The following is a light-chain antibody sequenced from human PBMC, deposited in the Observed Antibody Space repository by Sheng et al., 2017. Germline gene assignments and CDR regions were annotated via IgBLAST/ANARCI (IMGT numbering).Light chain of an antibody. CDR3: HSYDNSVRGWV. Sequence: QSVLTQPPSVSGARGQRVTISCTGTTSNIGAGYDVHWYQQLPGVAPKLLIYVNNIRPSGVPDRFSGSKSGTSASLAITGLQPEDEADYYCHSYDNSVRGWVFGGGTTLTVL. V-gene: IGLV1-40*01. J-gene: IGLJ3*02. CDR1: TSNIGAGYD. CDR2: VNN.